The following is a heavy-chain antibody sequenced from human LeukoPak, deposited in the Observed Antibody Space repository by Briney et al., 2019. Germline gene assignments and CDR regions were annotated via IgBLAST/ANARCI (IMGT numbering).Heavy chain of an antibody. CDR1: GGSINTFY. D-gene: IGHD3-9*01. Sequence: PSETLSLTCTVSGGSINTFYWGWIRQPPGKGLEWIGEINHSGSTNHNPSLKSRVTISVDTSKNQFSLKLSSVTAADTAVYYCARFPVLRYFLDAFDIWGQGTMVTVSS. J-gene: IGHJ3*02. V-gene: IGHV4-34*01. CDR2: INHSGST. CDR3: ARFPVLRYFLDAFDI.